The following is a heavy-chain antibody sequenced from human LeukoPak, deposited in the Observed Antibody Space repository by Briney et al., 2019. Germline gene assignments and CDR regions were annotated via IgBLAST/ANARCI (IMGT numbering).Heavy chain of an antibody. D-gene: IGHD3-3*01. CDR3: ARLSRGFWSRLHDF. Sequence: SETLSLTCPVSGDSISSSSDFWGWIRQPLGKGLEWIGSIYYGGSTNYNPSLKSRVTISVDTSKNQLSLKVRSVTAADTAVYYCARLSRGFWSRLHDFWGQGTLVTVSS. CDR2: IYYGGST. J-gene: IGHJ4*02. CDR1: GDSISSSSDF. V-gene: IGHV4-39*07.